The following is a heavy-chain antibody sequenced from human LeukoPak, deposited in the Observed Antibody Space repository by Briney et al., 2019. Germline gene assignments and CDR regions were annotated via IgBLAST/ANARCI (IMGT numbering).Heavy chain of an antibody. CDR2: ISSSSRYT. V-gene: IGHV3-21*01. J-gene: IGHJ4*02. CDR1: GFSLRDYS. Sequence: GSLRPSCAASGFSLRDYSMDWVRQAPGKGLEWVSSISSSSRYTFYVDSVKGRFTISRDNAKNSLYLRMNSLRAEDTAVYYCARLSTAVADNDNWGQGTLVTVSS. CDR3: ARLSTAVADNDN. D-gene: IGHD6-13*01.